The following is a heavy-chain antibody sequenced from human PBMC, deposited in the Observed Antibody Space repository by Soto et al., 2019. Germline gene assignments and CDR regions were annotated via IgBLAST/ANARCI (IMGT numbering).Heavy chain of an antibody. V-gene: IGHV4-59*01. CDR3: ARAFSSSWDWFDP. J-gene: IGHJ5*02. D-gene: IGHD6-13*01. Sequence: PSETLSLTCTVSGDSISSYYWSWIRQPPGKGLEWIGYIYYSGSTNYNPSLKSRVTISVDTSKNQFSLKLSSVTAADTAVYYCARAFSSSWDWFDPWGQGTLVTVSS. CDR1: GDSISSYY. CDR2: IYYSGST.